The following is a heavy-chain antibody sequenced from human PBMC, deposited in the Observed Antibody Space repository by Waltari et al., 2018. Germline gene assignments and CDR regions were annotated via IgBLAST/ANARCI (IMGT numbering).Heavy chain of an antibody. J-gene: IGHJ4*02. CDR2: IYPGDSDT. D-gene: IGHD6-13*01. CDR3: ARHPGYSSSWSYYFDY. Sequence: EVQLVQSGAEVKKPGGSLKISCKGSGYSFTSYWIGWLRQMPGKGLEWMGIIYPGDSDTRYSPSFQGQVTISADKSSSTAYLQWSSLKASDTAMYYCARHPGYSSSWSYYFDYWGQGTLVTVSS. CDR1: GYSFTSYW. V-gene: IGHV5-51*01.